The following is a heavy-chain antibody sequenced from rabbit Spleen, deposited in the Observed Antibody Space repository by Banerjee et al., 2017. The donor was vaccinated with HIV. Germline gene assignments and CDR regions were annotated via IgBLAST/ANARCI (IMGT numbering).Heavy chain of an antibody. J-gene: IGHJ4*01. D-gene: IGHD8-1*01. CDR3: ARYYDAGSGPYIDGYFSL. Sequence: QSLEESGGDLVKPGASLTLTCTASGFSFSSSYWMCWVRQAPGKGLEWIACIYFGSSGRAWYASWVNGRFTISKASSTTVTLQMTSLTAADTATYFCARYYDAGSGPYIDGYFSLWGPGTLVTVS. CDR1: GFSFSSSYW. V-gene: IGHV1S40*01. CDR2: IYFGSSGRA.